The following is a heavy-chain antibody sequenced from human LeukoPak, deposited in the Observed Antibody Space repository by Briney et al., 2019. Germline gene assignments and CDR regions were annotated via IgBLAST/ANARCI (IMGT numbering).Heavy chain of an antibody. D-gene: IGHD2/OR15-2a*01. Sequence: SETLSLTCTVSDGSISSSSYYWGWIRQPPGKGLEWIGSIYYGSVFYSVSTYYNPSLKSRVTMSGDTSKNQFSLKLSSVTAADTAAYYCARYGLLNISEINGFDIWGQGTMVTVSS. J-gene: IGHJ3*02. V-gene: IGHV4-39*07. CDR2: IYYGSVFYSVST. CDR1: DGSISSSSYY. CDR3: ARYGLLNISEINGFDI.